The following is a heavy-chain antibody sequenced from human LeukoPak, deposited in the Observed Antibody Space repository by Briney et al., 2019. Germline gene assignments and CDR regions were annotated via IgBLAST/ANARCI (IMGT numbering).Heavy chain of an antibody. J-gene: IGHJ4*02. Sequence: GGSLRLSCAASGFTFSSYAMSWVRQAPGKGLEWVGFIRSKAYGGTTEYAASVKGGFTISRDDSKSIAYLQMNSLKTEDTAVYYCTRESGLYYYDSSGYYYWGQGTLVTVSS. V-gene: IGHV3-49*04. CDR1: GFTFSSYA. D-gene: IGHD3-22*01. CDR3: TRESGLYYYDSSGYYY. CDR2: IRSKAYGGTT.